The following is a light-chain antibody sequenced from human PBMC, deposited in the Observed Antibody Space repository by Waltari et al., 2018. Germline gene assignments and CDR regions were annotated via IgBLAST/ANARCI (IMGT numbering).Light chain of an antibody. Sequence: QSALTQPPSASGSPGQSVTISCTGTSTEGVDYEYVSWYQQHPGKAPKLMIYEVTRRPSGVPDRFSGSKSGNTASLTVSGLLADDEADYYCSSSAGTNNKHVVFGGGTKLTVL. CDR2: EVT. V-gene: IGLV2-8*01. CDR3: SSSAGTNNKHVV. J-gene: IGLJ3*02. CDR1: STEGVDYEY.